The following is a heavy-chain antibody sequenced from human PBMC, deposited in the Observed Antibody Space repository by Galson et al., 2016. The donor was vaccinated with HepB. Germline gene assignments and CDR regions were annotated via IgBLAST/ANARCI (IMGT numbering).Heavy chain of an antibody. J-gene: IGHJ4*02. CDR1: GFTFSSYA. V-gene: IGHV3-30-3*01. D-gene: IGHD4-17*01. CDR2: ISYDGSSK. CDR3: ARGVYGDYLDG. Sequence: SLRLSCAASGFTFSSYAMHWVRQAPGKGLEWVAVISYDGSSKYYAGSVKGRFTISRDNSKNTLYLQMNSLRDEDTAVYYCARGVYGDYLDGWGQGTLVTVSS.